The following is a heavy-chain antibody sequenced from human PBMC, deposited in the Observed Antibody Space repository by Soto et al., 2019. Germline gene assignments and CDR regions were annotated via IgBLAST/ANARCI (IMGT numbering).Heavy chain of an antibody. D-gene: IGHD6-6*01. J-gene: IGHJ6*02. Sequence: VGSLRLSCAASGFTFSSYAMSWVRQAPGKGLEWVSAISGSGGSTYYADSVKGRFTISRDNSKNTLYLQMNSLRAEDTAVYYCAKDTGSIAAPPPYYYYYYGMDVWGQGTTVTVSS. V-gene: IGHV3-23*01. CDR2: ISGSGGST. CDR3: AKDTGSIAAPPPYYYYYYGMDV. CDR1: GFTFSSYA.